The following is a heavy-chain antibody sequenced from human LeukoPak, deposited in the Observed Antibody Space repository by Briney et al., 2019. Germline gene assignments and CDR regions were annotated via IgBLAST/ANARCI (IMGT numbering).Heavy chain of an antibody. J-gene: IGHJ5*01. CDR3: ARDIAPSGAWWFDS. CDR2: IDPYNGDT. Sequence: GASVKVSCKASGNTLTDYFLHWIRQAPGQGLEWMGWIDPYNGDTNYAQKFQGRVTMTRDTSITTAYMELDRLTSDDAAVYYCARDIAPSGAWWFDSWGQGTPVTVSS. V-gene: IGHV1-2*02. CDR1: GNTLTDYF. D-gene: IGHD2-15*01.